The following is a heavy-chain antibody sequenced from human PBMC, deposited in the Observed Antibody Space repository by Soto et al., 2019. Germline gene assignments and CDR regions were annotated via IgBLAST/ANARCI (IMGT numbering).Heavy chain of an antibody. CDR2: ISAYNGNT. V-gene: IGHV1-18*01. Sequence: ASVKVSCKASGYTFTSYGISWVRQAPGQGLEWMGWISAYNGNTNYAQKLQGRVTMTTDTSTSTAYMELRSLRSDDTAVYYCARAGSDCSSTSCYVWGFYYYYYMDVWGKGTTVTVSS. CDR3: ARAGSDCSSTSCYVWGFYYYYYMDV. D-gene: IGHD2-2*01. J-gene: IGHJ6*03. CDR1: GYTFTSYG.